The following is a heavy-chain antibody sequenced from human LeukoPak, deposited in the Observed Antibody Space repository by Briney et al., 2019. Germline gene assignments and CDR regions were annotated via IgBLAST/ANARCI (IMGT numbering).Heavy chain of an antibody. V-gene: IGHV4-61*02. J-gene: IGHJ4*02. Sequence: PSETLSLTCTVSGGSISSGSYYWSWIRQPAGKGLEWIGRIYTSGSTNYNPSLKSRVTISVDTSKNQFSLKLSSVTAADTAVYYCARERFFYYDSSGYDYWGQGTLVTVSS. CDR3: ARERFFYYDSSGYDY. D-gene: IGHD3-22*01. CDR2: IYTSGST. CDR1: GGSISSGSYY.